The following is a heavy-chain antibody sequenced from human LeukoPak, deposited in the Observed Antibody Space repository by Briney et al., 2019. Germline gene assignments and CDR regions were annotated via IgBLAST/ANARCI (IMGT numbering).Heavy chain of an antibody. V-gene: IGHV3-30-3*01. CDR2: ISYHGSSK. D-gene: IGHD2-21*02. CDR3: ARGPPELYCGGACSHYFDY. CDR1: GFTFSSYA. J-gene: IGHJ4*02. Sequence: GGSLRLSCAASGFTFSSYAMNWVHQAPGKGLEWVAVISYHGSSKYYADSVKGRFTMYRDNSQNTLYLQMNSLRAEDTAVYYCARGPPELYCGGACSHYFDYWGQGTLVTVPS.